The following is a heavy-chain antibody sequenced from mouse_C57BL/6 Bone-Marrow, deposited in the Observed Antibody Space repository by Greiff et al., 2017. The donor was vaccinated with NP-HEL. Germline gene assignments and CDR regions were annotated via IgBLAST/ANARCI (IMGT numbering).Heavy chain of an antibody. J-gene: IGHJ1*03. D-gene: IGHD1-1*01. CDR1: FFPFRRSG. CDR3: ARRVYYYGSSPFDFDV. CDR2: ISSVFLSP. V-gene: IGHV5-6*02. Sequence: EVMLVESGGDLVKPVSSLPLSLFSSFFPFRRSGLSWFLPPPAQSLEWVAPISSVFLSPDNPDSVKGRFTISRDNAKNTLYLQMSSLKSEDTAMYYCARRVYYYGSSPFDFDVWGTGTTVTVSS.